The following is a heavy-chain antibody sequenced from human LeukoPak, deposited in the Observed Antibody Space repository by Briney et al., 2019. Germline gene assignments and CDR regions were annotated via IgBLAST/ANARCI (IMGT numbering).Heavy chain of an antibody. V-gene: IGHV3-30*02. J-gene: IGHJ4*02. CDR3: AKPYPYSGSFFVDY. CDR2: IRYDGNDK. CDR1: GFTFSNYG. Sequence: GGSLRLSCAASGFTFSNYGMHWVRQAPGKGLEWVAFIRYDGNDKYSADSVKGRFTISRDNSKNTLYLQMSSRRAEDTAVYYCAKPYPYSGSFFVDYWGQGTLVTVSS. D-gene: IGHD1-26*01.